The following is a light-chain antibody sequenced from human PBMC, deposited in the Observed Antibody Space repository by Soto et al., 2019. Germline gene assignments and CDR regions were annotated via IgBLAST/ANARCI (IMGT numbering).Light chain of an antibody. V-gene: IGKV3-15*01. CDR3: QQYNSWLWT. CDR1: QSVSSK. J-gene: IGKJ1*01. Sequence: EIAMTHSPATLSASPCERATLSFRASQSVSSKLAWYQQKPGQAPRLLIYGASTRATGIPARFSGSGSGTEFTLIISSLQSEDSAVYYCQQYNSWLWTFGQGTKVDI. CDR2: GAS.